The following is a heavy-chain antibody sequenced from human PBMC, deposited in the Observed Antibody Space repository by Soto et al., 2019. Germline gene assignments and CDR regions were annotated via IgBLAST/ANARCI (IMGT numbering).Heavy chain of an antibody. D-gene: IGHD2-2*01. CDR1: GFTFSSYS. V-gene: IGHV3-21*01. CDR3: APHPTSDIVVVPAAIAAPFEY. J-gene: IGHJ4*02. Sequence: GGSLRLSCAASGFTFSSYSMNWVRQAPGKGLEWVSSISSSSSYIYYADSVKGRFTISRDNAKNSLYLQMNSLRAEDTAVYYCAPHPTSDIVVVPAAIAAPFEYWGQGTLVTVS. CDR2: ISSSSSYI.